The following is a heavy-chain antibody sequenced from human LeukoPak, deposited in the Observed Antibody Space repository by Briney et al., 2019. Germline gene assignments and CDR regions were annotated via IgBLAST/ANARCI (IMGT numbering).Heavy chain of an antibody. J-gene: IGHJ4*02. D-gene: IGHD6-13*01. CDR3: ARHWVTAGPRDYYFDY. CDR2: IIPIFGTA. CDR1: GGTFISYA. V-gene: IGHV1-69*05. Sequence: SVKVSCKASGGTFISYAISWVRQAPGQGLEWMGRIIPIFGTANYAQKFQGRVTITTDESTSTAYMELSSLRSEDTAVYYCARHWVTAGPRDYYFDYWGQGTLVTVSS.